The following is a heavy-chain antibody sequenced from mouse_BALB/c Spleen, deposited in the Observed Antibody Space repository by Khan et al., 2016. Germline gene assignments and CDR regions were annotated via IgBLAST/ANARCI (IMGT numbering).Heavy chain of an antibody. V-gene: IGHV1-12*01. D-gene: IGHD2-14*01. CDR3: AREGNYFDY. CDR2: IYPGNGDT. Sequence: QVQLQQPGAELVKPGASVKMSCKASGYTFTSYNMHWVKQTPGQGLEWIGAIYPGNGDTSYNQKFKGKATLTADKSSSTAYMQLSSLTSEDSAVYYFAREGNYFDYWGQGTPLTVSS. J-gene: IGHJ2*01. CDR1: GYTFTSYN.